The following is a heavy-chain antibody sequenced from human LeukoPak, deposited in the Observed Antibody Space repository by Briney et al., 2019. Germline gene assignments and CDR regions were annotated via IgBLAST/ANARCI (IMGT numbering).Heavy chain of an antibody. J-gene: IGHJ5*02. CDR3: ARQYGIGPTGVWFDP. Sequence: PSETLSLTCSVSGVSSSSSYWSWIRQPPGKGLEWIGYIYYSGTTNYNPSLKSRVTMSIDTPKNQVSLKLSSVTAADTAVYYCARQYGIGPTGVWFDPWGQGTLVTVSS. CDR2: IYYSGTT. V-gene: IGHV4-59*01. D-gene: IGHD2-8*01. CDR1: GVSSSSSY.